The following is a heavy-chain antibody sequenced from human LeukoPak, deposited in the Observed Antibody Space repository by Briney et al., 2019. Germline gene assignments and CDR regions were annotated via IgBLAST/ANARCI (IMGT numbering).Heavy chain of an antibody. CDR2: IYYSGST. CDR3: ARRPFYYYDSSGYYDY. V-gene: IGHV4-39*01. CDR1: GGSISSSSYY. J-gene: IGHJ4*02. D-gene: IGHD3-22*01. Sequence: SETLSLTCTVSGGSISSSSYYWGWIRQPPGKGLEWIGSIYYSGSTYYNPSLKSRVTISVDTSKNQFSLKLSSETAADTAVYYCARRPFYYYDSSGYYDYWGQGTLVTVSS.